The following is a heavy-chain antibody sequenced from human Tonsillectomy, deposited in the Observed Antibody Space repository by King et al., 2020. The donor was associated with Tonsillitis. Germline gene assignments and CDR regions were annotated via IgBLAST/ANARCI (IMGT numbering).Heavy chain of an antibody. Sequence: VQLVESGGGVVQPGRSLRLSCAASGFTFSTYSMHWVRQAPGKGLEWVAVISYDGYNKYSADSVKGRFTISRDNSKNTLYLQMNSLRTEDTAVYYCAGDTYGDYVRGFFYYHGMDVWGQGTTVTVSS. V-gene: IGHV3-30-3*01. CDR1: GFTFSTYS. J-gene: IGHJ6*02. CDR2: ISYDGYNK. CDR3: AGDTYGDYVRGFFYYHGMDV. D-gene: IGHD4-17*01.